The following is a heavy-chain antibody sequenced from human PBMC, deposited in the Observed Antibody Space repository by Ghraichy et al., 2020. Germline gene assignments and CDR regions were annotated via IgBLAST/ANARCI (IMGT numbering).Heavy chain of an antibody. J-gene: IGHJ4*02. CDR1: GFTFSTYA. CDR3: AKGVPAAPHFDS. V-gene: IGHV3-23*01. CDR2: ISGSGSTT. D-gene: IGHD2-2*01. Sequence: GGSLRLSCAASGFTFSTYAMNWVRQAPGKGLEWVSDISGSGSTTSYADSVKGRFTISRDNSKSTLFLQMNNLRAEDTAVYYCAKGVPAAPHFDSWGQGTLVTVSS.